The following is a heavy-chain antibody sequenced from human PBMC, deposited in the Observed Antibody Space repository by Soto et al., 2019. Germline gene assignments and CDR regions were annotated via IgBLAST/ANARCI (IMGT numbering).Heavy chain of an antibody. CDR2: IYYSGST. D-gene: IGHD6-6*01. CDR1: GGSISSSSYY. Sequence: SETLSLTCTVSGGSISSSSYYWGWIRQPPGKGLEWIGSIYYSGSTYYNPSLKSRVTISVDTSKNQFSLKLSSVTAADTAVYYCARHPITDSDYLSSSYEVPDAFDIWGQGTMVTVSS. J-gene: IGHJ3*02. V-gene: IGHV4-39*01. CDR3: ARHPITDSDYLSSSYEVPDAFDI.